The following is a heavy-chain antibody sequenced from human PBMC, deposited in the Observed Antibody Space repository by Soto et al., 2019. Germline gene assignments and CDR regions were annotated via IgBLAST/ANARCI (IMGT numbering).Heavy chain of an antibody. CDR2: SYYSGST. D-gene: IGHD6-25*01. V-gene: IGHV4-39*01. Sequence: QLQLQESGPGLVKPSETLSLTCTVSGVSISSSSYYWGWIRQPPGEGLDWIGNSYYSGSTYYNPSLKSRVTIPVDTSKNQFSLKLSSVTAADTAVYYCARGDSSGAFAAFDIWGQGTMVTVSS. CDR1: GVSISSSSYY. CDR3: ARGDSSGAFAAFDI. J-gene: IGHJ3*02.